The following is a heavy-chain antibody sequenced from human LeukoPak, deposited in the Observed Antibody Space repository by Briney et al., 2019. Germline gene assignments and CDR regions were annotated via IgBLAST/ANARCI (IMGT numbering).Heavy chain of an antibody. CDR3: ARGFYDSSGYYLRGRTYFDY. CDR2: IYYSGST. CDR1: GGSISSYY. V-gene: IGHV4-59*12. Sequence: PSETLSLTCTVSGGSISSYYWSWIRQPPGKGLEWIGYIYYSGSTNYNPSLKSRVTISVDTSKNQFSLKLSSVTAADTAVYYCARGFYDSSGYYLRGRTYFDYWGQGTLVTVSS. J-gene: IGHJ4*02. D-gene: IGHD3-22*01.